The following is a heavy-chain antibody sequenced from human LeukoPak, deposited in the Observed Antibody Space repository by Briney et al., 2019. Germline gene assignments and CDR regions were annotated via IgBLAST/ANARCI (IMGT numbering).Heavy chain of an antibody. D-gene: IGHD1-26*01. CDR1: GFTFSDYA. J-gene: IGHJ6*02. V-gene: IGHV3-23*01. CDR2: ISGSGDST. Sequence: GGSLKLSYVASGFTFSDYAMNWVRQAPGKGLEWVSVISGSGDSTYYADSVKGRLTISRDSFKNTVYLQMNGLRAEDTAIYYCAKDRIVRIMFYGMDARGQGTTVTVSS. CDR3: AKDRIVRIMFYGMDA.